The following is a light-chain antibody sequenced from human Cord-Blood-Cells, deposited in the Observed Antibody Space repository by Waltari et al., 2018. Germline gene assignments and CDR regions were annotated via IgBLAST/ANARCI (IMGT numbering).Light chain of an antibody. V-gene: IGKV1-39*01. Sequence: DLQMTKSPSSLSASVGDRVTITFRASQSISSYFNWYQQKPGKAPKLLIYAAASLRSGVPSRFCGSGSGTECTRTISSLQPVEVATYYCQQSYSTPFTFGPVTKVYIK. CDR1: QSISSY. J-gene: IGKJ3*01. CDR2: AAA. CDR3: QQSYSTPFT.